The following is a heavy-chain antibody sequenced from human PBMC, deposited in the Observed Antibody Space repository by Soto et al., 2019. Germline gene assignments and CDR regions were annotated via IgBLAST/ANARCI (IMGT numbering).Heavy chain of an antibody. CDR1: GYSFSTHS. CDR3: ARGKGMEENYYYYGMDV. V-gene: IGHV1-3*01. J-gene: IGHJ6*02. Sequence: ASVKVSFKASGYSFSTHSIHWLRQAPGQGLEWMGWINGGNGNTKYSQKFRDRVTITRDASAGTGYMELSSLRSEDTAVYYCARGKGMEENYYYYGMDVWGQGTTVTVSS. CDR2: INGGNGNT. D-gene: IGHD1-1*01.